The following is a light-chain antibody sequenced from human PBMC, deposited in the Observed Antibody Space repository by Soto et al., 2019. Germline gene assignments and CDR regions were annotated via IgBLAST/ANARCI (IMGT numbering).Light chain of an antibody. CDR3: PQYGSSGT. J-gene: IGKJ1*01. V-gene: IGKV3-20*01. CDR1: QSVSNNY. Sequence: EMVLTQSPGTLSLSPGERATLSCRASQSVSNNYLAWYQQKPGQAPRLLIYGASNRATGIPDRFSGSGSGTEFNLTISRLEPEDFEVYYCPQYGSSGTFGQGTRWIS. CDR2: GAS.